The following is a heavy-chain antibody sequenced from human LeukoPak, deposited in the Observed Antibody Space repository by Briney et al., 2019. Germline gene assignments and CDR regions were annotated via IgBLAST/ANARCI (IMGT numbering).Heavy chain of an antibody. Sequence: GGSLRLSCAASGFTFSTYEMNWVRQAPGKGLEWVSYISVSGSTIYYADSVKGRFTISRDNAKNSLYLQMNSLRAEDTAVYYCAELGITMIGGVWGKGTTVTISS. CDR1: GFTFSTYE. D-gene: IGHD3-10*02. CDR2: ISVSGSTI. V-gene: IGHV3-48*03. CDR3: AELGITMIGGV. J-gene: IGHJ6*04.